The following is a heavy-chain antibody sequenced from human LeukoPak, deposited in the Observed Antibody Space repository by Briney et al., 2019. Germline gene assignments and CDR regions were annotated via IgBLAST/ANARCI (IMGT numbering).Heavy chain of an antibody. CDR2: MNPNSGKT. J-gene: IGHJ4*02. CDR1: GYTFTTSD. V-gene: IGHV1-8*01. D-gene: IGHD6-13*01. Sequence: ASVKVSCTASGYTFTTSDINWVRQATGQGLEWMGWMNPNSGKTGSAQKFQGGLTMTKNTSTSTAYMEVTGLKFEDTAIYYCARGRPGPAEAGTYDFWGQGTLITVSS. CDR3: ARGRPGPAEAGTYDF.